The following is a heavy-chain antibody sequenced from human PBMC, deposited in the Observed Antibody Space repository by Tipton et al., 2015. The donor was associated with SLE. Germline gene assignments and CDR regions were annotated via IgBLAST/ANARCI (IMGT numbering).Heavy chain of an antibody. D-gene: IGHD3-10*01. Sequence: QLVQSGAEVKKPGASVKVSCKASGYTFTSYGISWVRQAPGQGLEWMGWISPYYGNTNYAQNLQDRVTMTTDTSTSTAYMELRSLRSDDTAGYYCARDRIGGFGESLNYFDYWGQGTLVTVSS. CDR2: ISPYYGNT. J-gene: IGHJ4*02. CDR3: ARDRIGGFGESLNYFDY. CDR1: GYTFTSYG. V-gene: IGHV1-18*01.